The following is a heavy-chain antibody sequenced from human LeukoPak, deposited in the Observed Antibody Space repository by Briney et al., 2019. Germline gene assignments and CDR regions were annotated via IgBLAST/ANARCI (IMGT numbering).Heavy chain of an antibody. Sequence: GGSLRLSCAASGFTFSSYWMSWVRQAPGKGLEWVANIKQDGSEKYYVDSVKGRVTISRDNAKNSLYLQMNSLRAEDTAVYYCARCRAGYSGYDFDLATYYYYYYGMDVWGKGTTVTVSS. J-gene: IGHJ6*04. CDR2: IKQDGSEK. CDR3: ARCRAGYSGYDFDLATYYYYYYGMDV. D-gene: IGHD5-12*01. CDR1: GFTFSSYW. V-gene: IGHV3-7*03.